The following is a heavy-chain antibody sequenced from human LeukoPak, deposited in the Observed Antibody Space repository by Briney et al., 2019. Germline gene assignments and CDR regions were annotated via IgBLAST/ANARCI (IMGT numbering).Heavy chain of an antibody. CDR1: GFTFSSYA. CDR3: ARDWYNNSDAFDL. J-gene: IGHJ3*01. CDR2: ISGSGGSI. D-gene: IGHD4-11*01. V-gene: IGHV3-23*01. Sequence: GGSLRLSCAASGFTFSSYAMSWVRQVPGKGLEWVSVISGSGGSIYYADSVKGRFTISRDNAKNSLYLQMNSLRAEDTAVYYCARDWYNNSDAFDLWGQGTMVTVSS.